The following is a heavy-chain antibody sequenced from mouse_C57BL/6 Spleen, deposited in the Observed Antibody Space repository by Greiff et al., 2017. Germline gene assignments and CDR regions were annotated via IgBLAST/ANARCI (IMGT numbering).Heavy chain of an antibody. D-gene: IGHD1-1*01. CDR2: IDPSDSYT. V-gene: IGHV1-59*01. CDR3: ARALYYGSSYDFDY. J-gene: IGHJ2*01. Sequence: QVQLKQPGAELVRPGTSVKLSCKASGYTFTSYWMHWVKQRPGQGLEWIGVIDPSDSYTNYNQKFKGKATLTVDTSSSTAYMQLSSLTSEDSAVYYCARALYYGSSYDFDYWGQGTTLTVSS. CDR1: GYTFTSYW.